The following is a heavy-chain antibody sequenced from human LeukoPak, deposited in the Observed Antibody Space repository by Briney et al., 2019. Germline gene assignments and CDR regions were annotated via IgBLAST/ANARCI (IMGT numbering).Heavy chain of an antibody. Sequence: GASVKVSCKASGYTFTSYGISWVRQAPGQGLEWMGWISAYNGNTNYAQKLQGRVTMTTDASMSTAYMELRSLRSDDTAVYYCARVRAAAGTRDFDYWGQGTLVTVSS. CDR2: ISAYNGNT. J-gene: IGHJ4*02. V-gene: IGHV1-18*01. D-gene: IGHD6-13*01. CDR3: ARVRAAAGTRDFDY. CDR1: GYTFTSYG.